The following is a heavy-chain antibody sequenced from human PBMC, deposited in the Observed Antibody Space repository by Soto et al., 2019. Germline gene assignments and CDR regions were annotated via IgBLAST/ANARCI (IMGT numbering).Heavy chain of an antibody. J-gene: IGHJ3*02. CDR3: AKNRGYTYGPDAFDI. CDR1: GFTFSSYG. CDR2: ISYDGSNK. Sequence: GGSLRLSCAASGFTFSSYGMHWVRQAPGKGLEWVAVISYDGSNKYYADSVKGRFTISRDNSKNTLYLQMNSLRDEDTAVYYCAKNRGYTYGPDAFDIWGQGTMVTVSS. D-gene: IGHD5-18*01. V-gene: IGHV3-30*18.